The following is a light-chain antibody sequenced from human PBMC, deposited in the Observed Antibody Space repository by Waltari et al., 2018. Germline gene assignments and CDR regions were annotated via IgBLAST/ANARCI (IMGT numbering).Light chain of an antibody. CDR3: KQYNTYST. CDR2: KAS. V-gene: IGKV1-5*03. Sequence: DIQMTQFPSTLSASVGDRVTITCRASQSVSSWLAWYQQKPGKATKLLIYKASTLEGVVPSRFSGSGSGTEFTLTISSLQPDDFATYYCKQYNTYSTFGQGTKVDIK. J-gene: IGKJ1*01. CDR1: QSVSSW.